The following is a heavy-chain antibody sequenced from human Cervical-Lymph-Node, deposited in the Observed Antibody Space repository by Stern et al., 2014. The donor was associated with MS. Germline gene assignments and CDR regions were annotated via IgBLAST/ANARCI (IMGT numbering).Heavy chain of an antibody. V-gene: IGHV5-51*01. CDR1: GYSFTIYY. CDR2: IYPYDSDT. J-gene: IGHJ4*02. CDR3: ARHVQGFDY. Sequence: EVQLVQSGAEVKKPGESLKISCKLSGYSFTIYYIAWVRQMPGKGLEWMGVIYPYDSDTTYSPPFQGQATISADKSITTAYLQWSSLRASDTAMYYCARHVQGFDYWGQGTLVTVSS.